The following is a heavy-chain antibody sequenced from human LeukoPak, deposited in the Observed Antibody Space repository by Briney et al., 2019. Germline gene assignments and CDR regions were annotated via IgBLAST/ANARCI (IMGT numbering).Heavy chain of an antibody. CDR3: ARDGSGNRYYYYGMDV. Sequence: GGSLRLSCAASGFTFSSYGMHWVRQAPGKGLEWVANIKEDGSEKYYVDSVKGRFTISRDNAKNSLYLQMNSLRAEDTAVYYCARDGSGNRYYYYGMDVWGQGTTVTVS. CDR2: IKEDGSEK. D-gene: IGHD2-15*01. CDR1: GFTFSSYG. V-gene: IGHV3-7*01. J-gene: IGHJ6*02.